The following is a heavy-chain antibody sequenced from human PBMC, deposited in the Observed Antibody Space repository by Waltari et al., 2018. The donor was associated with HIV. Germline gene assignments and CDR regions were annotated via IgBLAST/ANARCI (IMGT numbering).Heavy chain of an antibody. J-gene: IGHJ4*02. Sequence: QGQLVQSGAEVKRPGASVKVSCKASGYSFYSNGFNWVRQAPGQGLEWMGVIDAATGQTYFAPKFKGRVTLTTDTSTSTAYMALRSLRSDDTAVYYCARDPQTVTHFNLWGQGTLVTVSA. V-gene: IGHV1-18*01. CDR3: ARDPQTVTHFNL. CDR1: GYSFYSNG. D-gene: IGHD4-4*01. CDR2: IDAATGQT.